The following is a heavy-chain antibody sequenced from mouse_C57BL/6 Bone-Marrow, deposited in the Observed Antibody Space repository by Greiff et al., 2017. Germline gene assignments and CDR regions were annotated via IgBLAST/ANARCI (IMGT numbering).Heavy chain of an antibody. Sequence: EVHLVESGGGLVKPGGSLKLSCAASGFTFSSYAMSWVRQTPEKRLEWVATLSDGGSYTYYPDNVKGRFTISRDNAKNNLYLQMSHLKSEDTAMYYCARGIYYWYFDVWGTGTTVTVSS. V-gene: IGHV5-4*01. D-gene: IGHD1-1*01. CDR2: LSDGGSYT. CDR3: ARGIYYWYFDV. CDR1: GFTFSSYA. J-gene: IGHJ1*03.